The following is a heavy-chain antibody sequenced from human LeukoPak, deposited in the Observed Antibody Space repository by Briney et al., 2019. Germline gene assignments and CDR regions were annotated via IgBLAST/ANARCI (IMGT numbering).Heavy chain of an antibody. CDR3: ASLPSNTVTHDY. CDR2: IYHSGST. D-gene: IGHD4-11*01. CDR1: GYSISSSYY. V-gene: IGHV4-38-2*01. J-gene: IGHJ4*02. Sequence: PSETLSLTCAVSGYSISSSYYWGWIRQPPGKGLEWIGTIYHSGSTHYNPSLESRVTLSVDTSKNQFSLKLRSVTAADTAVYYCASLPSNTVTHDYWGQGTLVTVSS.